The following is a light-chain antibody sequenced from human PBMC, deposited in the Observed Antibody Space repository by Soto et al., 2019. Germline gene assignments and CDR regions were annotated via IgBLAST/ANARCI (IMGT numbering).Light chain of an antibody. Sequence: EIVMTQSPATLSVCRGERATLSCRASQSVNNNLAWYQQKPGQVPRLLIYHASTGATGIPARFSGSGSGTELTLTISSVQSEDFAVYYCQQYNDWPLTFGGGTKVEIK. CDR2: HAS. V-gene: IGKV3-15*01. CDR3: QQYNDWPLT. CDR1: QSVNNN. J-gene: IGKJ4*01.